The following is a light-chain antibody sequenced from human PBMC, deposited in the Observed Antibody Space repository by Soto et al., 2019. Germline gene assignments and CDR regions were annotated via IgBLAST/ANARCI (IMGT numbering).Light chain of an antibody. CDR2: KAS. CDR3: QHYNSYSEA. J-gene: IGKJ1*01. CDR1: QSISNW. Sequence: DIQLTQSPSTLSGSVGKRVTIIGRASQSISNWLAWHQQKPGKAPKLLIYKASTLASGVTSRFRGMGSGKAFTLTLSRLQPDDFSTYYCQHYNSYSEAVGQGTKVDIK. V-gene: IGKV1-5*03.